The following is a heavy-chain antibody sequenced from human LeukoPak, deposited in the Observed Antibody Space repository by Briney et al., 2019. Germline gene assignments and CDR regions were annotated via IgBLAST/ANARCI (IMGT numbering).Heavy chain of an antibody. J-gene: IGHJ4*02. CDR1: GLTFSNAW. V-gene: IGHV3-21*04. CDR3: ARDRVPRSLINMVRGRRYFDS. Sequence: PGGSLRLSCAASGLTFSNAWMSWVRQAPGKGLEWVSSISSSSSYIYYADSVKGRFTISRDNAKNSLYLQMNSLRAEDTAVYYCARDRVPRSLINMVRGRRYFDSWGQGILVTVSS. D-gene: IGHD3-10*01. CDR2: ISSSSSYI.